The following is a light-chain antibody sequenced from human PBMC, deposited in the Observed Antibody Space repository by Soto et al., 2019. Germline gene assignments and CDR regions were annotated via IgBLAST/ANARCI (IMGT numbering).Light chain of an antibody. Sequence: DIQMTQSPATLSASVGDRVTITCRASERISSWLAWYQQKPGKAPKLLIYDASSLESGVTSRFSGSGSGTEITLTISSLQPDDFATYYCQQYNSYWTFGQGTKVDIK. V-gene: IGKV1-5*01. CDR3: QQYNSYWT. J-gene: IGKJ1*01. CDR2: DAS. CDR1: ERISSW.